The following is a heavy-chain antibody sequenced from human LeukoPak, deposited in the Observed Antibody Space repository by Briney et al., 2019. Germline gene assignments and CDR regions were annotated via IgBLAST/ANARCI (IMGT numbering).Heavy chain of an antibody. V-gene: IGHV3-74*01. CDR3: ARKWFDP. J-gene: IGHJ5*02. Sequence: GGSLRLSCAASGFTFSDYWMHWVRQAPGKGLVWVSRINGDGSGASYADSVKGRFTVSRDNAKNTLYLQMSRLRAEDTAVYYCARKWFDPWGQGTLVTVPS. CDR2: INGDGSGA. D-gene: IGHD1-14*01. CDR1: GFTFSDYW.